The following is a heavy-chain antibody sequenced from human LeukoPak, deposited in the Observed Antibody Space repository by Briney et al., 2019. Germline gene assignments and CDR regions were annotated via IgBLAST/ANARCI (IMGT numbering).Heavy chain of an antibody. D-gene: IGHD5-24*01. CDR1: GGSMSSYY. V-gene: IGHV4-59*08. CDR3: ARRRVEKATIMEGNWFDP. Sequence: PSETLSLTCTVSGGSMSSYYWGWIRQPPGKGLEWIGYIYYRGSTNYNPSLKSRVTISVDTSKNQFSLKLSSVTAADTAVYYCARRRVEKATIMEGNWFDPWGQGTLVTVSS. CDR2: IYYRGST. J-gene: IGHJ5*02.